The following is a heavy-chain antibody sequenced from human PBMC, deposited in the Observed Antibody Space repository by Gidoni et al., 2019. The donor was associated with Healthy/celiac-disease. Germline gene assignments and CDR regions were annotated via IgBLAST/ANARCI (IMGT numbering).Heavy chain of an antibody. CDR2: IYYSGST. CDR1: GGSLSSGGYY. V-gene: IGHV4-31*03. J-gene: IGHJ2*01. CDR3: AREAYDFWSGLGWYCDL. Sequence: QVPLQESGPGLVKPSQTLSLTCPVSGGSLSSGGYYWSWLRQHPGKGLEWIGYIYYSGSTYYNPSLKSRVTISVDTSKNQFSLKLSSVTAADTAVYYCAREAYDFWSGLGWYCDLWGRGTLVTVSS. D-gene: IGHD3-3*01.